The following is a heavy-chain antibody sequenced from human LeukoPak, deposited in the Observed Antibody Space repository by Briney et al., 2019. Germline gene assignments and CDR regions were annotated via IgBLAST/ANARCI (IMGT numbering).Heavy chain of an antibody. J-gene: IGHJ4*02. CDR1: GGSISSSSYY. V-gene: IGHV4-39*07. CDR2: INHSGST. Sequence: SETLSLTCTVSGGSISSSSYYWGWIRQPPGKGLEWIGEINHSGSTNYNPSLKSRVTISVDTSKNQFSLKLSSVTAADTAVYYCARRARNRSGWSCFGYWGQGTLVTVSS. D-gene: IGHD6-19*01. CDR3: ARRARNRSGWSCFGY.